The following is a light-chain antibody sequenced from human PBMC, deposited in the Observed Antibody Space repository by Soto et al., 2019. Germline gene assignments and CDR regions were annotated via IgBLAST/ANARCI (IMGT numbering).Light chain of an antibody. CDR3: QQVNSFPLT. Sequence: DIQMTQSPSSVSASVGDRVTITCRASQDISRWLAWYQHKPEEVPNLLIYAASNLLSGVPSRFSGSGSGTDFTLTISSLQPEDFATYYCQQVNSFPLTFGGGTKVDIK. CDR2: AAS. J-gene: IGKJ4*01. V-gene: IGKV1D-12*01. CDR1: QDISRW.